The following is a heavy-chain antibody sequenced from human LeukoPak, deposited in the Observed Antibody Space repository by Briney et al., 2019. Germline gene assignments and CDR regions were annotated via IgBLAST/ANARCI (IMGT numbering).Heavy chain of an antibody. Sequence: ASVKASFKASGYTFTSYDMNWVRQATGQGLEWMGWMNPNSGNTGYAQKFQGRVTMTRNTSISTAYMELSSLRSEDTAVYYCARSVVESASLYPLENDYWGQGTLVTVSS. V-gene: IGHV1-8*01. CDR3: ARSVVESASLYPLENDY. J-gene: IGHJ4*02. CDR1: GYTFTSYD. D-gene: IGHD5-24*01. CDR2: MNPNSGNT.